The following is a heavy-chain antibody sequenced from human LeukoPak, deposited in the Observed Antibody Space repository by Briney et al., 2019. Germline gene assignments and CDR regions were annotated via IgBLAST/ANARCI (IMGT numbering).Heavy chain of an antibody. CDR3: ARPVTGTYAPLEY. V-gene: IGHV3-74*01. J-gene: IGHJ4*02. CDR1: GFTFSSYD. Sequence: PGRSLRLSCAASGFTFSSYDMHWVRQAPGKGLVYVSRINSDGSSANYADSVQGRFTISRDNAKNTLYLEMNSLRADDTAVYYCARPVTGTYAPLEYWGQGTLVTVSS. CDR2: INSDGSSA. D-gene: IGHD1-1*01.